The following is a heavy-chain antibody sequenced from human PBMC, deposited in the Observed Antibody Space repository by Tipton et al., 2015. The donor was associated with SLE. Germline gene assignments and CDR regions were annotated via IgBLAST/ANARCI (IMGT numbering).Heavy chain of an antibody. Sequence: TLSLTCTVSGDSISSGYYWGWIRQPPGKGLEWIGSIYHSGSTYYNPSLKSRVTISVDTSKNQFSLKLSSVTAADTAVYYCASARGGNLPFDAFDIWGQGAMVTVSS. V-gene: IGHV4-38-2*02. CDR3: ASARGGNLPFDAFDI. D-gene: IGHD4-23*01. CDR1: GDSISSGYY. J-gene: IGHJ3*02. CDR2: IYHSGST.